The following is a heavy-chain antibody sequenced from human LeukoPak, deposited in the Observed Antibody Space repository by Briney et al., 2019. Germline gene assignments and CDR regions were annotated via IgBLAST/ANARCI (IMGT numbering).Heavy chain of an antibody. J-gene: IGHJ4*02. D-gene: IGHD3-16*01. Sequence: GASVKVSCKASGDIFSTYGISWVRQAPGQGLEWMGWISTSNGDTKYAQKLQGRVTMTTDTSTSTAYMELRNLRSDDTAVYYCAREGLGELTLDYWGQGTLVTVSS. V-gene: IGHV1-18*01. CDR2: ISTSNGDT. CDR3: AREGLGELTLDY. CDR1: GDIFSTYG.